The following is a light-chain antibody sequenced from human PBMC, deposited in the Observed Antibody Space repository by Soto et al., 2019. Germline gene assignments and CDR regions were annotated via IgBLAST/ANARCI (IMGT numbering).Light chain of an antibody. CDR1: QSIGSY. J-gene: IGKJ2*01. CDR2: TAS. Sequence: DIQMTQSPSSLSASVGDRVTITCRASQSIGSYLNWYQQTPGKAPKLLIYTASSLHSGVPSRFSGSGSGTDFTLTISSLQPEDFATYHCQQTYSTPHTFGQGTKVEIK. V-gene: IGKV1-39*01. CDR3: QQTYSTPHT.